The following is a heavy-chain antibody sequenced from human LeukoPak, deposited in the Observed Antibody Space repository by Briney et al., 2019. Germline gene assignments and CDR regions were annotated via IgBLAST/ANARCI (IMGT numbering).Heavy chain of an antibody. CDR3: ARIVAGKFY. V-gene: IGHV4-4*07. CDR2: IYTTGTT. J-gene: IGHJ4*02. CDR1: GGFISSHY. D-gene: IGHD6-19*01. Sequence: PSETLSLTCGVSGGFISSHYWSWIRQSAWKGLEWIAHIYTTGTTIYIPSLTSRVTMSIDTSKNQFSLRLSSVTAADTAVYYCARIVAGKFYWGQGTRVTVSS.